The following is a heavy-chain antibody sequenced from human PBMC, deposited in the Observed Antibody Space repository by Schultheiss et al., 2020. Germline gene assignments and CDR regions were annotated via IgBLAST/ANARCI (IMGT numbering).Heavy chain of an antibody. D-gene: IGHD3-9*01. J-gene: IGHJ4*02. Sequence: GGSLRLSCAASGFTFDDYAMHWVRQVPGKGLEWVSGISWNSGSIGYADSVKGRFTISRDNAKNSLYLQMNSLRAEDTALYYCAKASDYDILTGPVDYWGQGTLVNGSS. CDR1: GFTFDDYA. CDR3: AKASDYDILTGPVDY. CDR2: ISWNSGSI. V-gene: IGHV3-9*01.